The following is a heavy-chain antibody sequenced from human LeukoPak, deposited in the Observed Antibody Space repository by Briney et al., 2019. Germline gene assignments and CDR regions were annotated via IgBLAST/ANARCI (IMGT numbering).Heavy chain of an antibody. CDR3: ARDPSNTSGRYQYFDL. CDR1: GYTFNHHG. D-gene: IGHD6-19*01. CDR2: ISAYNGDT. Sequence: GASVKVSCKASGYTFNHHGITWVRQAPGQGLEWMGWISAYNGDTKYAQEFEGRVTMTTDTSTSTAYMELRSLRSDDTAVYSCARDPSNTSGRYQYFDLWGRGTLVTVSS. J-gene: IGHJ2*01. V-gene: IGHV1-18*01.